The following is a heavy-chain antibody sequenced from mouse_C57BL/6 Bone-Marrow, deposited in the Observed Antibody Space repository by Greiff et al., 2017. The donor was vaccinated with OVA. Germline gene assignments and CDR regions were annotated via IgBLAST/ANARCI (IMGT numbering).Heavy chain of an antibody. CDR3: ARSIWGTSYWYFDV. J-gene: IGHJ1*03. D-gene: IGHD1-1*01. CDR2: IYPRSGNT. Sequence: QVQLQQSGAELARPGASVKLSCKASGYTFTSYGISWVKQRTGQGLEWIGEIYPRSGNTYYNEKFKGKATLTADKSSSTAYMELRSLTSEDSAVYFCARSIWGTSYWYFDVWGTGTTVTVSS. V-gene: IGHV1-81*01. CDR1: GYTFTSYG.